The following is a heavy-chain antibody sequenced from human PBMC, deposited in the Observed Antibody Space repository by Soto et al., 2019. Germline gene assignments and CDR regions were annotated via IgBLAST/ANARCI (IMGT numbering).Heavy chain of an antibody. CDR3: ARSSSGWPRPYYYGMDV. V-gene: IGHV3-13*01. CDR2: IGTADDT. J-gene: IGHJ6*02. CDR1: GFTFSSYD. D-gene: IGHD6-19*01. Sequence: EVQLVESGGGLVQPGGSLRLSCAASGFTFSSYDMHWVRQATGKGLEWVSAIGTADDTYYPASVKGRFTISRENAKNSLYLQMNSLRAEDTAVYYCARSSSGWPRPYYYGMDVWGQGTPVTVSS.